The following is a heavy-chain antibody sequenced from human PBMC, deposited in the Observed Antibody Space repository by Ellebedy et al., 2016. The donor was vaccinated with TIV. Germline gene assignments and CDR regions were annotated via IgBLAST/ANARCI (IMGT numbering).Heavy chain of an antibody. J-gene: IGHJ6*04. D-gene: IGHD2-15*01. CDR1: GASLNRSDYY. V-gene: IGHV4-39*07. CDR2: IYFSGSV. Sequence: MPSETLSLTCTVSGASLNRSDYYWGWIRQPPGKGPEWIGSIYFSGSVYYTPSLKSRLTISIDRSKKQFSLKLTSMTAADTGTYYCARDVYRGYCETSPCSAVWGKGTTVTVSS. CDR3: ARDVYRGYCETSPCSAV.